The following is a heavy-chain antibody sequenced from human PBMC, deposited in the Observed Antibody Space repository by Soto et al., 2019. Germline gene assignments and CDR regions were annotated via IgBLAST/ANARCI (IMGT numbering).Heavy chain of an antibody. V-gene: IGHV3-30-3*01. Sequence: QVQLEESGGGVVQPGRSLRLSCAASEFDFSNFAMHWVRQAPGKGLEWMAVISYDGDTQYYADSAKGRFTISRDNSKNSLYLKINSLTTVDTSVYYCVRGTWTFALRSPFDPWGQGTLVSVSS. CDR1: EFDFSNFA. J-gene: IGHJ5*02. D-gene: IGHD3-3*01. CDR2: ISYDGDTQ. CDR3: VRGTWTFALRSPFDP.